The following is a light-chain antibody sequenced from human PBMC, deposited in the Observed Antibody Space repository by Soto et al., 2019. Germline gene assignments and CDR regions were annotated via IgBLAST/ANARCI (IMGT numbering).Light chain of an antibody. V-gene: IGKV3-11*01. J-gene: IGKJ5*01. CDR3: QKRSDLPIT. CDR1: QSVSRF. CDR2: DAS. Sequence: EVVLTQSPATLSLSPGERATLSCRASQSVSRFLAWYQQKPGQAPRLLIFDASNRATGIPARFSASGSGTDFTLTISRLESEDSAVYSCQKRSDLPITFGQGTRLDI.